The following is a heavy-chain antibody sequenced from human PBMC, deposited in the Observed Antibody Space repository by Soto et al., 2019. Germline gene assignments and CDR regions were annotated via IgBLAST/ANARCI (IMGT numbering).Heavy chain of an antibody. CDR1: GGSISSYY. Sequence: SETLSLTCTVSGGSISSYYWSWIRQPPGQGLEWIGYIYYSGSTNYNPSLKSRVTISVDTSKNQFSLKLSSVTAADTAVYYCATEFGGWPPEVWGQGTLVTVTS. CDR2: IYYSGST. CDR3: ATEFGGWPPEV. V-gene: IGHV4-59*01. J-gene: IGHJ4*02. D-gene: IGHD3-10*01.